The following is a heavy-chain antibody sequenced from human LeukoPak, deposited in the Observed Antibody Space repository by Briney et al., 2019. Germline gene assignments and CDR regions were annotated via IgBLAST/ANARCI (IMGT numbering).Heavy chain of an antibody. V-gene: IGHV3-74*01. J-gene: IGHJ4*02. CDR3: ARGGAARPDF. CDR1: GFTFGTYW. D-gene: IGHD6-6*01. Sequence: PGGSLRLSCGASGFTFGTYWMHWVRQAPGKGLVWVSGINSDGGTTTYADSVKGRFTISRDNAKNTLYLQMNNLRAEDTAIYYCARGGAARPDFWGQGTLVTVSS. CDR2: INSDGGTT.